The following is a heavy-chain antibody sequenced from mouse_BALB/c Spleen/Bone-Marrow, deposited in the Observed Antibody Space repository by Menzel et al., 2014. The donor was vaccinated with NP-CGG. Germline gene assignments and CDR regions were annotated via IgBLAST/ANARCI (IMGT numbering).Heavy chain of an antibody. D-gene: IGHD4-1*01. Sequence: EVKVVESGGGLVQPGGSRKLSCAASGFTFSSFGMHWVRQAPERGLEWVAYISSGSSTIFYADTVKGQFTISRDNPKNTLFLQMTSLRSEDTAMYYCTRGGNWEDFDYWGQGTTLTVPS. CDR2: ISSGSSTI. CDR1: GFTFSSFG. V-gene: IGHV5-17*02. J-gene: IGHJ2*01. CDR3: TRGGNWEDFDY.